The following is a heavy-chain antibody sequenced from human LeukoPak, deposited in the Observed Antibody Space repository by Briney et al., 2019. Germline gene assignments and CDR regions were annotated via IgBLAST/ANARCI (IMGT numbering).Heavy chain of an antibody. CDR1: GGSISSYY. CDR2: MSTSGST. D-gene: IGHD3-22*01. J-gene: IGHJ4*02. V-gene: IGHV4-4*07. Sequence: PSETLSLTCTVSGGSISSYYWSWIRQPAGKGLESIGHMSTSGSTNYNPSLKSRVTMSVDTSKNQFSLNLSAVTATDTAVYYCARVRYSDSSVLTRKRSYYFDYWGQGTLVTVSS. CDR3: ARVRYSDSSVLTRKRSYYFDY.